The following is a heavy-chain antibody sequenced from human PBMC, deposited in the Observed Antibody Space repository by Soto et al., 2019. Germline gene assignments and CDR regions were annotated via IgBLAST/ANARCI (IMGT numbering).Heavy chain of an antibody. CDR2: IGTVGDT. V-gene: IGHV3-13*01. Sequence: EVQLVESGGGLVQPGGSLRLSCAASGFTFSNYDMHWLRQATGKGLEWISAIGTVGDTYYPGSVKGRFTISRENAKHSLYLQMNRLRAGDTSGCYCARAAGDCSGMDAFDIWGQGTMVTVSS. J-gene: IGHJ3*02. D-gene: IGHD2-21*01. CDR1: GFTFSNYD. CDR3: ARAAGDCSGMDAFDI.